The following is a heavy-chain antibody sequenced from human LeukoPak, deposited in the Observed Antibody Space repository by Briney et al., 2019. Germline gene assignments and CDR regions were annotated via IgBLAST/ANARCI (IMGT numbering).Heavy chain of an antibody. V-gene: IGHV7-4-1*02. D-gene: IGHD2-15*01. Sequence: ASVKVSCKASGYTFTSYAMNWVRQAPGQGLEWMGWINTNTGNPTYAQGFTGRFVFSLDTSVSTAYLQISSLKAEDTAVYYCARGYCSGGSCYWTYYYYYMDVWGKGTTVTISS. CDR3: ARGYCSGGSCYWTYYYYYMDV. J-gene: IGHJ6*03. CDR2: INTNTGNP. CDR1: GYTFTSYA.